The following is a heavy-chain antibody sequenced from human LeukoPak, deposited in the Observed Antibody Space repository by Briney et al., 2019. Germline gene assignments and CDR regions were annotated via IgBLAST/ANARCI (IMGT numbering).Heavy chain of an antibody. CDR3: AKESKVVRGVGYFDY. CDR2: IRYDGSNK. D-gene: IGHD3-10*01. J-gene: IGHJ4*02. Sequence: PGGSLRLSCAASGFTFSDYGMHWVRQAPGKGLEWVAFIRYDGSNKYYADSVKGRFTISRDNSKNTLYLQMNSLRAEDTAVYYCAKESKVVRGVGYFDYWGQGTLVTVSS. V-gene: IGHV3-30*02. CDR1: GFTFSDYG.